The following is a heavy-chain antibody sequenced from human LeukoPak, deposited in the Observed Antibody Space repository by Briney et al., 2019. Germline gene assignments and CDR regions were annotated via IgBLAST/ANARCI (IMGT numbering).Heavy chain of an antibody. Sequence: ASVKVSCKASGYIFTGYYMHWVRQAPGQGLEWVGRINPNSGGTNYAQKFQGRVTMTRDTSISTAYMELSSLMSDDTAAYYCAATYSTVFDYWGQGTLVTVSS. CDR1: GYIFTGYY. CDR3: AATYSTVFDY. V-gene: IGHV1-2*06. CDR2: INPNSGGT. D-gene: IGHD1-1*01. J-gene: IGHJ4*02.